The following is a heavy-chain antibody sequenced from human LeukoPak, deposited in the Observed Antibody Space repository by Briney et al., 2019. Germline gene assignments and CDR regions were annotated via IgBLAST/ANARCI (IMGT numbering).Heavy chain of an antibody. D-gene: IGHD5-24*01. CDR3: STDLQPYREGYNR. J-gene: IGHJ4*02. CDR1: GYTLSQLS. V-gene: IGHV1-24*01. CDR2: PHPAEGET. Sequence: ASLRLSCKVSGYTLSQLSIHWVRQAPGKGLKWMGGPHPAEGETIHAEKCQGRVTMTEDTSTDTAYMGLSSLRSEDTAVYYCSTDLQPYREGYNRWGQGTLVSVFS.